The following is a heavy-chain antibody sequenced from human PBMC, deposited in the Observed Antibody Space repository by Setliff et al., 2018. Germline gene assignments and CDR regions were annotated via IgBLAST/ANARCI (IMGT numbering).Heavy chain of an antibody. CDR2: IYPGDSDT. V-gene: IGHV5-51*01. CDR3: ARVIAVAGFAFDI. D-gene: IGHD6-19*01. CDR1: GYTFRNYW. J-gene: IGHJ3*02. Sequence: GESLKISCKGSGYTFRNYWIGWVRQMPGKGLEWMGIIYPGDSDTRYNPSFKGQATISVDKSINTAYLKWSSLKASDTAMYYCARVIAVAGFAFDIWGQGTLVTVSS.